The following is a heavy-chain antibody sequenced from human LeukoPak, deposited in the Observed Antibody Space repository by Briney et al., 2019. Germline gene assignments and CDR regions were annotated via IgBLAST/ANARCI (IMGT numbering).Heavy chain of an antibody. CDR2: IYPGDSNT. V-gene: IGHV5-51*01. Sequence: GESLKISCKGSGYTLTTYWIGWVRQLPGKGLEWMGIIYPGDSNTRYSPSFQGQVTISADKSISTAYLQWSSLKASDTAMYYCASNLRGYYFDYWGQGTLVTVSS. D-gene: IGHD1-14*01. J-gene: IGHJ4*02. CDR1: GYTLTTYW. CDR3: ASNLRGYYFDY.